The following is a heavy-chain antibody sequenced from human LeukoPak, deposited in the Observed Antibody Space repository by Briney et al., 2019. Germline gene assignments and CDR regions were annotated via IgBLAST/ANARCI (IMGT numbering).Heavy chain of an antibody. CDR3: AKDRTYSSGWFAFDY. D-gene: IGHD6-19*01. CDR1: GFTFSSYA. Sequence: GGSLRLSCAASGFTFSSYAMSWVRQAPGKGLEWVSAISGSGGSTYYADPVKGRFTISRDNSKNTLYLQMNSLRAEDTAVYYCAKDRTYSSGWFAFDYWGQGTPVTVSS. CDR2: ISGSGGST. J-gene: IGHJ4*02. V-gene: IGHV3-23*01.